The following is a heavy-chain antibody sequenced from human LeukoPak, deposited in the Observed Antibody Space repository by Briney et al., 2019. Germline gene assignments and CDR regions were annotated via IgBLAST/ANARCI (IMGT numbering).Heavy chain of an antibody. J-gene: IGHJ6*03. CDR3: AKEGIVVVPAAPPLYYYYMDV. CDR1: GFTFSSYG. D-gene: IGHD2-2*01. V-gene: IGHV3-33*06. CDR2: IWYDGSNK. Sequence: GGSLRLSCAASGFTFSSYGMHWVRQAPGKGLEWVAVIWYDGSNKYYADSVKGRFTISRDNSKNTLYLQMNSLRAEDTAVYYCAKEGIVVVPAAPPLYYYYMDVWGKGTTVTVSS.